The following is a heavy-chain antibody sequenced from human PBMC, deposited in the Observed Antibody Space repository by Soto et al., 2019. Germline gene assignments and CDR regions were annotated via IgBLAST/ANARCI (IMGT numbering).Heavy chain of an antibody. J-gene: IGHJ6*02. CDR2: IYSGGDT. CDR1: GFSVSSDY. CDR3: ARDRSVPRYGMDV. V-gene: IGHV3-53*01. Sequence: PGGSLRLSCAASGFSVSSDYMSWVRQAPGKGLEWVSLIYSGGDTYYADSVKGRFTISRDNSKNTLYLQMNSLRAEDTAVYYCARDRSVPRYGMDVWGQGTTVTVSS. D-gene: IGHD6-6*01.